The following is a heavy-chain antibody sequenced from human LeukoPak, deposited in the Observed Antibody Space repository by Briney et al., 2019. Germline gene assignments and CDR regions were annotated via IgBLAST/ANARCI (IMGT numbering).Heavy chain of an antibody. Sequence: ASVTVSCTTSGYVVTDYYMHWVRQAPGQGLEWMGWLRGDTGDTDSPQKFKGRVTMTRDTATNTAYMQLSRLTYDDTAIYFCARVRDNACDYWGQGTLVTVSS. CDR3: ARVRDNACDY. V-gene: IGHV1-2*02. CDR2: LRGDTGDT. D-gene: IGHD1-1*01. J-gene: IGHJ4*02. CDR1: GYVVTDYY.